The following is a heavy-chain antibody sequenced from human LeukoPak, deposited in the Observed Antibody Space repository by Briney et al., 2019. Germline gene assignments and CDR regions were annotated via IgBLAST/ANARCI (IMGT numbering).Heavy chain of an antibody. D-gene: IGHD1-1*01. CDR2: ISSNGGSS. CDR3: VKITSVTGGDC. J-gene: IGHJ4*02. V-gene: IGHV3-64D*09. CDR1: GFTFSAYA. Sequence: PGGSLRLSCSASGFTFSAYAMYWVRQAPGKGLEYVSGISSNGGSSFYADSVKGRFTISRDNSKNTLYLQMSSLRAEDTAVYYCVKITSVTGGDCWGQGTRLTDCS.